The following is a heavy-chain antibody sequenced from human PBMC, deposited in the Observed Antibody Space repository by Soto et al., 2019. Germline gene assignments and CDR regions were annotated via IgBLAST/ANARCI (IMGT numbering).Heavy chain of an antibody. D-gene: IGHD2-15*01. J-gene: IGHJ3*01. CDR1: SGSINENYY. V-gene: IGHV4-59*01. CDR3: ASAPLSPTLRTFDV. Sequence: QVQLQESGPGLVKPSETLSLTCTVASGSINENYYWNWIRQSPGKELEWIGYVFHTGTTHYNPSLESRVTLSISTSKNQFSLTLNSVADSDTAIYYCASAPLSPTLRTFDVWGPGTMVIVSS. CDR2: VFHTGTT.